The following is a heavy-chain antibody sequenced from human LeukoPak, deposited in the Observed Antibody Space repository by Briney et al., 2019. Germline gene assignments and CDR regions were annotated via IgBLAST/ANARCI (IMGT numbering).Heavy chain of an antibody. CDR2: IISTGGTI. CDR1: GFTFSDYY. Sequence: GXSLRLSCAASGFTFSDYYMSWIRQAPGKGLEWLSYIISTGGTIYYADSVKGRFTISRDNAKNSLYLQMNSLRAEDTAVYYCAGYSSGWFGAFHIWGQGTMVTVSS. D-gene: IGHD6-19*01. V-gene: IGHV3-11*04. CDR3: AGYSSGWFGAFHI. J-gene: IGHJ3*02.